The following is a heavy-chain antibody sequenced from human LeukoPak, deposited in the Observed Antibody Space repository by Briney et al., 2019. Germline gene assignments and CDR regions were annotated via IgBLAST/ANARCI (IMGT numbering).Heavy chain of an antibody. D-gene: IGHD2-21*02. CDR1: GGTFSSYG. CDR3: ARDPTYCGGDCSTWEGY. Sequence: SVKVSCKASGGTFSSYGISWVRQAPGQGLEWVGGIIPIFGTANYAQKFQGRVTITTDESTSTAYMELSSLRSEDTAVYYCARDPTYCGGDCSTWEGYWGQGTLVTVSS. V-gene: IGHV1-69*05. CDR2: IIPIFGTA. J-gene: IGHJ4*02.